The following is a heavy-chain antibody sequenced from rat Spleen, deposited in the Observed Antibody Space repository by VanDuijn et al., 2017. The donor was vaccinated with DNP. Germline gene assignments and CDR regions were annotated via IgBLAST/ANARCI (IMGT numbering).Heavy chain of an antibody. CDR3: TRHTMGPYWHFDF. CDR2: ISYDGSSI. J-gene: IGHJ1*01. CDR1: GFTFSDYY. V-gene: IGHV5-29*01. D-gene: IGHD1-7*01. Sequence: EVHLVESDGGLVQPGRSLKLSCAASGFTFSDYYMAWVRQAPTKGLEWVATISYDGSSIYYRDSVKGRFTISRDNAKHTLYLQMDSLRSEDTATYYCTRHTMGPYWHFDFWGPGTMVTVSS.